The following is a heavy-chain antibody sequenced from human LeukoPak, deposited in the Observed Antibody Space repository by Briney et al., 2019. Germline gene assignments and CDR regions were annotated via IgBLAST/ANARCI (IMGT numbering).Heavy chain of an antibody. V-gene: IGHV3-9*01. CDR2: ISWNSGSI. J-gene: IGHJ4*02. Sequence: AGGSLRLSCAASGFTFDDYAMHWVRQAPGEGLEWVSGISWNSGSIGYADSVKGRFTISRDNSKNTLYLQMNSLRAEDTAVYYCAKNTIFGVVIGVDYWGQGTLVTVSS. D-gene: IGHD3-3*01. CDR3: AKNTIFGVVIGVDY. CDR1: GFTFDDYA.